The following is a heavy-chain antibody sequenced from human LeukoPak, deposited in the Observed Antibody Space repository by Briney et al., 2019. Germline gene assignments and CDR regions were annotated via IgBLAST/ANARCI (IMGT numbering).Heavy chain of an antibody. CDR1: GFTFSSYG. D-gene: IGHD3-10*02. Sequence: GGSLRLSCAASGFTFSSYGMHWVRQAPGKGLEWVALISYHGSNKYYADSVKGRFTISRDNSKNTLYLQMNSLRAEDTAVYYCAELGITMIGGVWGKGTTVTISS. V-gene: IGHV3-30*18. CDR2: ISYHGSNK. CDR3: AELGITMIGGV. J-gene: IGHJ6*04.